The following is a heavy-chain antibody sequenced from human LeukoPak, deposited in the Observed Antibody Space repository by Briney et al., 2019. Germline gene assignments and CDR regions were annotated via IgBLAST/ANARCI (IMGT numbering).Heavy chain of an antibody. J-gene: IGHJ4*02. CDR2: ISYDGSNK. D-gene: IGHD2-15*01. CDR1: GFTFSSNG. Sequence: GGSLRLSCAASGFTFSSNGMHWVRQAPGKGLEWVAVISYDGSNKYYADSVKGRFTISRDNSKNTLYLQMNSLRAEDTAVYYGAKYCSGGSCLFDYWGQGTLVTVSS. V-gene: IGHV3-30*18. CDR3: AKYCSGGSCLFDY.